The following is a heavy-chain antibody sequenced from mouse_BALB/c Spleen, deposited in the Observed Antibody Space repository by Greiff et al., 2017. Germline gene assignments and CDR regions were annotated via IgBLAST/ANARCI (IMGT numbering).Heavy chain of an antibody. J-gene: IGHJ2*01. CDR1: GYVFTNYL. V-gene: IGHV1-54*01. CDR3: ARKGSSLYYFDY. CDR2: INSGSGGT. D-gene: IGHD1-1*01. Sequence: LKQSGAELVRPGTSVKVSCKASGYVFTNYLIEWVKQRPGQGLEWIGVINSGSGGTNYNEKFKGKATLTADKSSSTAYMQLSSLTSDDSAVYFCARKGSSLYYFDYWGQGTTLTVSS.